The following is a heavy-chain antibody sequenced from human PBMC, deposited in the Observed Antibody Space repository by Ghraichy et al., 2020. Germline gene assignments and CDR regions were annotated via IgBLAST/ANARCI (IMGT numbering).Heavy chain of an antibody. V-gene: IGHV1-69*13. CDR1: GGTFSSYA. CDR3: ARDIALTNTAMVTSWFDP. J-gene: IGHJ5*02. D-gene: IGHD5-18*01. CDR2: IIPIFGTA. Sequence: SVKVSCKASGGTFSSYAISWVRQAPGQGLEWMGGIIPIFGTANYAQKFQGRVTITADESTSTAYMELSSLRSEDTAVYYCARDIALTNTAMVTSWFDPWGQGTLVTVSS.